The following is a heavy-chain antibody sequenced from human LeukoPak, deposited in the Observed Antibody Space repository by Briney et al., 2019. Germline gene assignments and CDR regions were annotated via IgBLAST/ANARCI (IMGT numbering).Heavy chain of an antibody. CDR1: GFAFSSYN. Sequence: PGGSLRLSCVASGFAFSSYNINWVRQAPGKGLEWVSYISSSSSTIHYADSVKGRFTISRDNAKNSLYLQMNSLRDEDTAVYYCARAVRGYIYGYGYWGQGTLVSVSS. V-gene: IGHV3-48*02. D-gene: IGHD5-18*01. CDR3: ARAVRGYIYGYGY. CDR2: ISSSSSTI. J-gene: IGHJ4*02.